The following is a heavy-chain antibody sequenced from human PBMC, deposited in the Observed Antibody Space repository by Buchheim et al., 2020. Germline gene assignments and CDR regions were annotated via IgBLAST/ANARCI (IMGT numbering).Heavy chain of an antibody. Sequence: EVQLVESGGGLVQPGGSLRLSCAASGFTFSSYEMNWVRQAPGKGLEWVSYISSSDSTIYYADSVKGRFTISRDNAKNSLYLQMNSLRAEDTAVYYCARMGANGSGSYYLIDYWGQGTL. CDR2: ISSSDSTI. J-gene: IGHJ4*02. CDR3: ARMGANGSGSYYLIDY. CDR1: GFTFSSYE. D-gene: IGHD3-10*01. V-gene: IGHV3-48*03.